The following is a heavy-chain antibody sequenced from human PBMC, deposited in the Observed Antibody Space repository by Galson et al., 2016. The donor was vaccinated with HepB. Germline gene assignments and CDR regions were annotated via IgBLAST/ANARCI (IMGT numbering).Heavy chain of an antibody. J-gene: IGHJ4*02. CDR2: ISGSGDT. V-gene: IGHV3-23*01. CDR1: GFTFSTYA. D-gene: IGHD3-9*01. CDR3: AREPVRLDDLLTGPPKNPDY. Sequence: SLRLSCAASGFTFSTYAMSWVRQAPGKGLEWVSGISGSGDTKFADSVKGRFTISRGNAKNSLYLQMNSPRAEDMAVYYCAREPVRLDDLLTGPPKNPDYWGQGTLVTVSS.